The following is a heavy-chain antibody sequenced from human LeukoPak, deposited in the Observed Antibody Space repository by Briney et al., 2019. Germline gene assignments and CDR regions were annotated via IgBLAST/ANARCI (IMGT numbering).Heavy chain of an antibody. Sequence: PGGSPRLSCAASGFTVSSNYMSWVRQAPGKGLEWVSVIYSGGSTYYADSVKGRFTISRDNSKNTLYLQMNSLRAEDTAVYYCASSFQGATDYFDYWGQGTLVTVSS. CDR2: IYSGGST. CDR3: ASSFQGATDYFDY. CDR1: GFTVSSNY. D-gene: IGHD1-26*01. V-gene: IGHV3-53*01. J-gene: IGHJ4*02.